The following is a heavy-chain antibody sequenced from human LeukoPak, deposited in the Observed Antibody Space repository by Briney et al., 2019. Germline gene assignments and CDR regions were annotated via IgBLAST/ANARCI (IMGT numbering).Heavy chain of an antibody. Sequence: PSETLSLTCTVSGGSVSSGSYYWSWIRQPPGKGLEWIGYIYYSGSTNYNHSPKSRVTISVDTSKNQFSLKPSSVTAADTAVYYCARVEEEMATIYWGQGTLVTVSS. CDR3: ARVEEEMATIY. V-gene: IGHV4-61*01. CDR1: GGSVSSGSYY. J-gene: IGHJ4*02. CDR2: IYYSGST. D-gene: IGHD5-24*01.